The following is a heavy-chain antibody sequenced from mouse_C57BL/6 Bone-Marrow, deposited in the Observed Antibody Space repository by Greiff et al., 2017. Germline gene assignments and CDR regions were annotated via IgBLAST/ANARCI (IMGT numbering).Heavy chain of an antibody. J-gene: IGHJ3*01. V-gene: IGHV1-26*01. CDR2: INPNNGGT. CDR3: ARTLYYGSSPLAY. Sequence: EVQLQQSGPELVKPGASVKISCKASGYTFTDYYMNWVKQSHGKSLEWIGDINPNNGGTSYNQKFKGKATLTVDKSSSTAYMELRSLTSEDSAVYYCARTLYYGSSPLAYWGQGTLVTVSA. CDR1: GYTFTDYY. D-gene: IGHD1-1*01.